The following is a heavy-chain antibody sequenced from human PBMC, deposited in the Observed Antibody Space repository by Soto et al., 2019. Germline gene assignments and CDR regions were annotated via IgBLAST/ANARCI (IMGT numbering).Heavy chain of an antibody. V-gene: IGHV1-69*12. Sequence: QVQLVQSGAEVKKPGSSVKVSCKASGGTLSNYGISWVRQAPGQGLEWMGGIIPVFGTPNYAQKFQGRVTXXAXXSTTTVYMEVSSLTSEDTAVYYCGRVDATKLVVTTCYGMDAWGQATTVTVSS. CDR2: IIPVFGTP. J-gene: IGHJ6*02. CDR3: GRVDATKLVVTTCYGMDA. CDR1: GGTLSNYG. D-gene: IGHD4-17*01.